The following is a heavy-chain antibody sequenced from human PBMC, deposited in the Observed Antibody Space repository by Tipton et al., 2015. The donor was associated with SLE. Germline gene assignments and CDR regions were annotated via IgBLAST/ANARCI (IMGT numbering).Heavy chain of an antibody. CDR3: ARMPPGGWNYYFDY. V-gene: IGHV4-59*11. CDR1: GGSISSHD. D-gene: IGHD1-7*01. Sequence: TLSLTCTVSGGSISSHDWTWIRQPPGKGLEWIGWISYSGSTNFNPSLKSRVTISIDKSGSQFSLSLTSVTAADTAVYYCARMPPGGWNYYFDYWGQGTPVTVSS. J-gene: IGHJ4*02. CDR2: ISYSGST.